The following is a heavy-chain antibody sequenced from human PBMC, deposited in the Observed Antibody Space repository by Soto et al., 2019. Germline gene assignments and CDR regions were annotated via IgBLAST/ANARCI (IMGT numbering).Heavy chain of an antibody. CDR1: GYTFTSYG. CDR3: ARGSGYYFEYYYYYGMDV. V-gene: IGHV1-18*01. CDR2: ISAYNGNT. J-gene: IGHJ6*02. D-gene: IGHD3-22*01. Sequence: RASVKVSCKASGYTFTSYGISWVRQAPGQGLEWMGWISAYNGNTNYAQKLQGRVTMTTDTSTSTAYMELRSLRSDDTAVYYCARGSGYYFEYYYYYGMDVWGQGTTVTVSS.